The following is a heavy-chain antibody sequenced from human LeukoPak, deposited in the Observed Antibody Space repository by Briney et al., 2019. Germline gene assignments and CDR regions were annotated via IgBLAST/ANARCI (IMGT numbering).Heavy chain of an antibody. V-gene: IGHV3-48*01. J-gene: IGHJ4*02. CDR1: GFPFSYFS. CDR3: AKVAAVAARSGPSDY. CDR2: ISVSGSRT. D-gene: IGHD6-19*01. Sequence: GGSLRLSCAASGFPFSYFSLNWVRQAPGKGLEWVSYISVSGSRTTYADSVQGRFIISRDNSKNTLYLQMNSLRAEDTAVYYCAKVAAVAARSGPSDYWGQGTLVTVSS.